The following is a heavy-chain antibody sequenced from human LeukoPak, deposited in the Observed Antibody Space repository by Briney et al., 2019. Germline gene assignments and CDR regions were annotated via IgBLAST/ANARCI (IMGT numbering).Heavy chain of an antibody. CDR2: IIPIFGTA. D-gene: IGHD3-10*01. J-gene: IGHJ4*02. Sequence: SVKVSCKASGGTFSSYAISWVRQAPGQGLEWMGGIIPIFGTANYAQKFQGRVTITTDESTSTAYMELSSLRSEDTAVYYCANTYYYGSGSPYYFDYWGQGTLVTVSS. V-gene: IGHV1-69*05. CDR1: GGTFSSYA. CDR3: ANTYYYGSGSPYYFDY.